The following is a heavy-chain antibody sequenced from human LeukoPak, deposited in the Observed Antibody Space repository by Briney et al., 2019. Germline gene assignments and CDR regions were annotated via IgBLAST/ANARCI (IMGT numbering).Heavy chain of an antibody. CDR1: GFTFSSYA. D-gene: IGHD2-2*01. CDR2: ISGSGGST. J-gene: IGHJ4*02. Sequence: PGGSLRLSCAASGFTFSSYAMSWVRQAPGKGLEWVSAISGSGGSTYYADSVKGRFTISRDNSKNTLYLQMNSLGAEDTAVYYCAKGPYCSSTSCYIRSSFDYWGQGTLDTVSS. V-gene: IGHV3-23*01. CDR3: AKGPYCSSTSCYIRSSFDY.